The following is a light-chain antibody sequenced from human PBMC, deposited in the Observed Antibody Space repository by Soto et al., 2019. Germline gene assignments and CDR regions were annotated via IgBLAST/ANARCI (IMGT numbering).Light chain of an antibody. Sequence: QSVLTQPPSVSGSPGQSVTISCTGTSTDFVSYNRVSWYQQPPGTAPKPIIYEASNRPSGVPDRFSGSKSGNTASLTISGLQAEDEADYYCTSYTSSSTYVFGTGTKVTVL. V-gene: IGLV2-18*02. CDR3: TSYTSSSTYV. CDR1: STDFVSYNR. CDR2: EAS. J-gene: IGLJ1*01.